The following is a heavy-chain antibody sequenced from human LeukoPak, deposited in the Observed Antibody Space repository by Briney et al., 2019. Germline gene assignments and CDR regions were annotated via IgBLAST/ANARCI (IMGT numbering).Heavy chain of an antibody. J-gene: IGHJ4*02. CDR3: ARWESLLWFGESYY. CDR2: ISAYNGNT. V-gene: IGHV1-18*01. D-gene: IGHD3-10*01. CDR1: GYTFTSYG. Sequence: ASVKVSCKASGYTFTSYGISWVRQAPGQGLEWMGWISAYNGNTNYAQKLLGRVTMTTDTSTSTAYMELRSLRSDDTAVYYCARWESLLWFGESYYWGQGTLVTVSS.